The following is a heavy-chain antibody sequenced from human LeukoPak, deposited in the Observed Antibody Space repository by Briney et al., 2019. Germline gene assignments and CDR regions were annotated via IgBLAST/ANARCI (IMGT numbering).Heavy chain of an antibody. CDR2: IYTSGST. Sequence: SETLSLTCTVSGGSISSGSYYWSWIRQPAGKGLEWIGRIYTSGSTNYNPSLKSRVTISVDTSKNQFSLKLSSVTAADTAVYYCARGDYGDYVDLFDYWGQGTLVTVSS. CDR1: GGSISSGSYY. V-gene: IGHV4-61*02. J-gene: IGHJ4*02. D-gene: IGHD4-17*01. CDR3: ARGDYGDYVDLFDY.